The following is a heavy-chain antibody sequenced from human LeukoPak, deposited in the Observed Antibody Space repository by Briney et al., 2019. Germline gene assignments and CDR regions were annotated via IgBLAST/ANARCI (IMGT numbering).Heavy chain of an antibody. V-gene: IGHV3-23*01. CDR2: MNSGDNT. D-gene: IGHD3-22*01. CDR1: GFSFSSYA. CDR3: AKARGSGNYYYFDY. J-gene: IGHJ4*02. Sequence: GGSLRLSCAASGFSFSSYAMSWVRQAPGKGLEWVSTMNSGDNTYYADSVKGRFTISRDNSKNTLYLQMNSLRAEDTAVYYCAKARGSGNYYYFDYWGQGTLVTVSS.